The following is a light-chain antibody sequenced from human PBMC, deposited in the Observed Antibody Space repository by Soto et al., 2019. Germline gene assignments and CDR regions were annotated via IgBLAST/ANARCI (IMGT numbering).Light chain of an antibody. Sequence: EIVLTQSPATLSLSPGERATLSCRASQSVSSYLAWYQQKPGQAPRLLIYDASNRATGIPARFSGSGSGTDFTLTISSLGPEDFAVYYCQQRSNWQITFGQGTRLEIK. CDR3: QQRSNWQIT. V-gene: IGKV3-11*01. CDR2: DAS. J-gene: IGKJ5*01. CDR1: QSVSSY.